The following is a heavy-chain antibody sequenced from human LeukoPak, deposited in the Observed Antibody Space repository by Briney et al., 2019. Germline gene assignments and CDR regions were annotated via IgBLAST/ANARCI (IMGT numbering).Heavy chain of an antibody. V-gene: IGHV3-21*01. D-gene: IGHD6-19*01. Sequence: PGGSLRLSCAASGFTFSSYSMNWVRQAPGKGLEWVSSISSSSSYIYYADSVKGRFTISRDNAKNSLYLQMNSLRAEDTAVYYCARFGANGQWLFFDYWGQGTLVTVSS. J-gene: IGHJ4*02. CDR1: GFTFSSYS. CDR2: ISSSSSYI. CDR3: ARFGANGQWLFFDY.